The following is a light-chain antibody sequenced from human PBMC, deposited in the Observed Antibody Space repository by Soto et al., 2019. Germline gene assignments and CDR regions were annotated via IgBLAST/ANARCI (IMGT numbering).Light chain of an antibody. CDR3: QSFDNSLTHPV. V-gene: IGLV1-40*01. Sequence: QSALTQPPSVSGAPGQGVTISCTGSNSNIGAGSHVHWYQHFPGAAPRLLIYGNNNRPSGVPARFSASKSDTSASLAITGLQADDEADYYCQSFDNSLTHPVFGGGTQLTVL. CDR2: GNN. J-gene: IGLJ3*02. CDR1: NSNIGAGSH.